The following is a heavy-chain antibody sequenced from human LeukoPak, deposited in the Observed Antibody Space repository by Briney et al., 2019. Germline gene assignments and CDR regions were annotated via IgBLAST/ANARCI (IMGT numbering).Heavy chain of an antibody. D-gene: IGHD5-18*01. CDR1: GGSISSSSYY. V-gene: IGHV4-39*02. CDR3: ARDSYGDY. CDR2: IYYSGST. J-gene: IGHJ4*02. Sequence: SETLSLTCTVSGGSISSSSYYWGWIRQPPGKGLEWIGSIYYSGSTYYNPSLKSRVTISVDTSKNQFSLKLSSVTAADTAEYYCARDSYGDYWGQGTLVTVSS.